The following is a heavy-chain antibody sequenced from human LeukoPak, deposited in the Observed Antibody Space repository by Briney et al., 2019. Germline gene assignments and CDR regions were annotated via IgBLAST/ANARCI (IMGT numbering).Heavy chain of an antibody. J-gene: IGHJ4*02. CDR1: GYTLTEVS. CDR2: FDPEDGET. Sequence: GASVKVSCKVSGYTLTEVSMHWVRQAPGKGLEWMGRFDPEDGETIYAQRFQGRVTMTEDTSTDTAYMELSSLRSEDTAVFYCATQGATDYYDYWGQGTLVTVSS. V-gene: IGHV1-24*01. CDR3: ATQGATDYYDY. D-gene: IGHD3-9*01.